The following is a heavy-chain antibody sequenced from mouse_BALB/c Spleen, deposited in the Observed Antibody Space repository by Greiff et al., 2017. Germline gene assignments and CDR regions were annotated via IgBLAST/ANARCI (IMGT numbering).Heavy chain of an antibody. J-gene: IGHJ4*01. Sequence: VQLKESGPQLVRPGASVKISCKASGYSFTSYWMHWVKQRPGQGLEWIGMIDPSDSETRLNQKFKDKATLTVDKSSSTAYMQLSSPTSEDSAVYYCARQGRYDALYYAMDYWGQGTAVTVAS. CDR2: IDPSDSET. D-gene: IGHD2-14*01. CDR3: ARQGRYDALYYAMDY. CDR1: GYSFTSYW. V-gene: IGHV1S126*01.